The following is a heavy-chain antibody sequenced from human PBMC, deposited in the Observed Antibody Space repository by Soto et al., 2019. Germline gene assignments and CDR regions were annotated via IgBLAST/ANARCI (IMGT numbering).Heavy chain of an antibody. CDR1: GFSFGDYW. CDR2: MKKDGSEK. V-gene: IGHV3-7*03. D-gene: IGHD6-19*01. J-gene: IGHJ4*02. Sequence: GGSLRLSCAASGFSFGDYWMSWVSQAPGKGLEWVAHMKKDGSEKYYVDSVKGRFSVSRDNSKNSLYLQMDSLRAEDTAVYYCAIAVAGTVDYWGQGTLVTVSS. CDR3: AIAVAGTVDY.